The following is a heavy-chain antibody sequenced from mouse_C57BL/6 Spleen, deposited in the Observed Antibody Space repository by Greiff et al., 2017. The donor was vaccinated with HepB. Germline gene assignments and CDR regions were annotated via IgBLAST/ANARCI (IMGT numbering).Heavy chain of an antibody. CDR1: GYAFSSYW. Sequence: QVQLQQSGAELVKPGASVKISCKASGYAFSSYWMNWVKQRPGKGLEWIGQIYPGDGDTNYNGKFKGKATLTADKSSSTAYMQLSSLTSEDSAVYFCAIRYYGSIFDYWGQGTTLTVSS. J-gene: IGHJ2*01. V-gene: IGHV1-80*01. CDR2: IYPGDGDT. D-gene: IGHD1-1*01. CDR3: AIRYYGSIFDY.